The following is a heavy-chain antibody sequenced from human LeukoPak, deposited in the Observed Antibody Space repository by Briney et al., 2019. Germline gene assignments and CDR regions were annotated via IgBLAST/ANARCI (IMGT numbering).Heavy chain of an antibody. CDR2: IYSGGNT. Sequence: GGSLRLSCAASGFTFSSYAMHWVRQAPGKGLEWVSVIYSGGNTYYVDSVKGRFTISRDNSKNTLYLQMNSLRAEDTAVYYCAREFPSTPYFGFWGQGTLVTVSS. D-gene: IGHD2-15*01. CDR1: GFTFSSYA. CDR3: AREFPSTPYFGF. V-gene: IGHV3-53*01. J-gene: IGHJ4*02.